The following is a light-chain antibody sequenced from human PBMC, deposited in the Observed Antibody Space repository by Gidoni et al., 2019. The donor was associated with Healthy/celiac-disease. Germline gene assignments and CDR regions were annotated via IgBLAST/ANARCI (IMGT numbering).Light chain of an antibody. Sequence: QSALTQPAAVSGSPGQSSTISCTGTSSDVGSYNLVSWYQQHPGKAPKLMIYDVSQRPSGVSNRFSGSKSGNTASLTISGLQAEDEADYYCCSYAGSSTLVFGGGTKLTVL. V-gene: IGLV2-23*02. CDR3: CSYAGSSTLV. CDR2: DVS. CDR1: SSDVGSYNL. J-gene: IGLJ2*01.